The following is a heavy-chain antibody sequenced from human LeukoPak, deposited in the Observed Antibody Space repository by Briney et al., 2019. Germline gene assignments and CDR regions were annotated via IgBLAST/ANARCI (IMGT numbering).Heavy chain of an antibody. CDR1: GFTFSDYA. J-gene: IGHJ3*02. D-gene: IGHD3-3*01. CDR3: ARDPYYDFWSDYGTEAFDI. CDR2: ISSSSNYL. Sequence: GGSLRLSCAASGFTFSDYAMNWVRQAPGKGLEWFSSISSSSNYLYYAVSVQGRFTVSRDNAKNSLYLQMNSLRAEDTAVYYCARDPYYDFWSDYGTEAFDIWGQGTMVTVSS. V-gene: IGHV3-21*01.